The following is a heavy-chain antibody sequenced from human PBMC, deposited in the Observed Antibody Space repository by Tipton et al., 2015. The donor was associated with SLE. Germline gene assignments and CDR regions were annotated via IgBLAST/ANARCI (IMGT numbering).Heavy chain of an antibody. D-gene: IGHD1-26*01. CDR2: IYYSGRT. CDR1: GGSISRSSHY. J-gene: IGHJ5*02. V-gene: IGHV4-39*07. CDR3: ARVGQSQGWFVP. Sequence: LRLSCTVSGGSISRSSHYWGWIRQPPGKGLEWIGSIYYSGRTYYNSSLKSRVTISVDTSKNQFSLKLSSVTDADTAVYYCARVGQSQGWFVPWGQGTLVTVSS.